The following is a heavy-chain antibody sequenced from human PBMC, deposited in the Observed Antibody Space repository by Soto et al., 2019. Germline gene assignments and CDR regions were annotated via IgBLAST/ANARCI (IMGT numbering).Heavy chain of an antibody. CDR2: FNPILSFS. D-gene: IGHD3-10*01. Sequence: GASVKVSCKASGDTFNFYTINWVRQAPGLGLEWMGRFNPILSFSNSALKFQGRVTLTADKSTSTAYMVLSSLRSEDTAIYYYSTSFGSGRRAFDYWGQGTLVTVSS. V-gene: IGHV1-69*02. J-gene: IGHJ4*02. CDR3: STSFGSGRRAFDY. CDR1: GDTFNFYT.